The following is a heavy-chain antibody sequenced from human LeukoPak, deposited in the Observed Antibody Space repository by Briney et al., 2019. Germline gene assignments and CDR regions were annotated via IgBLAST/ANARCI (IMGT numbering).Heavy chain of an antibody. Sequence: GASVKVSCKASGYTFTSYAMNWVRQAPGQGLEWMGWINTNTESPAYAQGFTGRFVFSLDTSVSTAYLQINSLKTEDTAVYYCARMGYCTRATCGGAFDFWGQGTLVTVSS. V-gene: IGHV7-4-1*02. CDR1: GYTFTSYA. CDR3: ARMGYCTRATCGGAFDF. CDR2: INTNTESP. J-gene: IGHJ4*02. D-gene: IGHD2-8*01.